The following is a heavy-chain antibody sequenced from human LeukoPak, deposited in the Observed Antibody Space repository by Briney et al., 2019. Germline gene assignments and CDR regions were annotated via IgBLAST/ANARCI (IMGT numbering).Heavy chain of an antibody. CDR1: GFTFSSYW. CDR2: IKQDGSEK. J-gene: IGHJ6*02. CDR3: ARDDIRGYYYGMDV. D-gene: IGHD5-12*01. V-gene: IGHV3-7*01. Sequence: GGSLRLSCAASGFTFSSYWMTWVRQAPGKGLEWVANIKQDGSEKCYVDSVKGRFTISRDNAKNSLSLQMNSLRDEDTAVYYCARDDIRGYYYGMDVWGQGTTVTVSS.